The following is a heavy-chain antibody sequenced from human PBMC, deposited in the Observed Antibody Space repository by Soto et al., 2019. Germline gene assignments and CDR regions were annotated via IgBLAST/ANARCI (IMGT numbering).Heavy chain of an antibody. CDR2: IYYSGST. Sequence: QVQLQESGPGLVKPSQTLSLTCTVSGGSISSGGYYWSWIRQHPGKGLEWIGYIYYSGSTYYNPSLKSRVTISVDTSENHFSLKLSSVTAADTAVYYGARASTSTVFDPWGQGTLLTVSS. V-gene: IGHV4-31*03. D-gene: IGHD2-2*01. CDR1: GGSISSGGYY. J-gene: IGHJ5*02. CDR3: ARASTSTVFDP.